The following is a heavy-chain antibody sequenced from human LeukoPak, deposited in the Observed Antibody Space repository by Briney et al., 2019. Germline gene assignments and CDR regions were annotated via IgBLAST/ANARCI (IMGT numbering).Heavy chain of an antibody. CDR1: GYTFTSYY. D-gene: IGHD3-3*01. Sequence: ASVKVSCKASGYTFTSYYMHWVRHAPGQGLELMGIINPSGGSTSYAQKFQGRVTMTRDTSTSTVYMELSSLRSEDTAVYYCARDNTIFGVVMGNYFDYWGQGTLVTVSS. CDR2: INPSGGST. J-gene: IGHJ4*02. V-gene: IGHV1-46*01. CDR3: ARDNTIFGVVMGNYFDY.